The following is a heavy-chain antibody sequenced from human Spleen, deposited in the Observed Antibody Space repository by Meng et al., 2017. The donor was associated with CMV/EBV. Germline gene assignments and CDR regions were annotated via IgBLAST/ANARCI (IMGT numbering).Heavy chain of an antibody. CDR3: ARDPSQPPTTYYYYYGMDA. Sequence: GSLRLSCTVSGGSISSYYWSWIRQPPGKGLEWIGEINHSGSTNYNPSLKSRVTISVDTSKNQFSLKLSSVTAADTAVYYCARDPSQPPTTYYYYYGMDAWGQGTTVTVSS. CDR1: GGSISSYY. V-gene: IGHV4-34*01. D-gene: IGHD1-26*01. J-gene: IGHJ6*02. CDR2: INHSGST.